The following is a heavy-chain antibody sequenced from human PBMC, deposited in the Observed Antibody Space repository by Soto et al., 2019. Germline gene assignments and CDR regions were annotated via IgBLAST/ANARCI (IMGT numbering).Heavy chain of an antibody. Sequence: PSETLSLTCTVSGGSISSGGYYWSWIRQHPGKGLEWIGYIYYSGSTYYNPSLKSRVTISVDTPKNQFSLKLSSVTAADTAVYYCARERVGYYYGSGSYGYYYYYMDVWGKGTTVTVSS. CDR3: ARERVGYYYGSGSYGYYYYYMDV. J-gene: IGHJ6*03. V-gene: IGHV4-31*03. CDR2: IYYSGST. CDR1: GGSISSGGYY. D-gene: IGHD3-10*01.